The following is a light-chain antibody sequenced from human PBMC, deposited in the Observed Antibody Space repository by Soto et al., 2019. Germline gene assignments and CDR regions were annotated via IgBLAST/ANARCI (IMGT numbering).Light chain of an antibody. CDR3: QQYNNFRWT. CDR2: DAS. V-gene: IGKV1-5*01. CDR1: QSVSWW. J-gene: IGKJ1*01. Sequence: IQLTQSPSSLSASVGHSLTITCRASQSVSWWLAWYQQKPGKAPKLLIYDASTLESGVPLRFSGSGSGTEFTLTISSLQPDDVATYYCQQYNNFRWTFGQGTKVDIK.